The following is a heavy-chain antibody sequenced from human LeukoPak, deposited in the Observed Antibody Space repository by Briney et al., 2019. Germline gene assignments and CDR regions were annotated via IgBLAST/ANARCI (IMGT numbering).Heavy chain of an antibody. CDR1: GGTFSRYA. Sequence: SVTVSCKASGGTFSRYAISWVRQAPGQGLEWMGGIIPMFGIANYAQRFQGRVTITADESTSTAYMELSSLRSEDTAVYYCARDRPYTGGWRGFDYWGQGTLVTVSS. V-gene: IGHV1-69*13. D-gene: IGHD6-19*01. CDR3: ARDRPYTGGWRGFDY. CDR2: IIPMFGIA. J-gene: IGHJ4*02.